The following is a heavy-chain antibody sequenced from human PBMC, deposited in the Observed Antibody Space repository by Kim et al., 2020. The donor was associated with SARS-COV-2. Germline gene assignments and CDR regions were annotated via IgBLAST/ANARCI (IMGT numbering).Heavy chain of an antibody. J-gene: IGHJ4*02. CDR1: GFTFSSYG. CDR3: AKEHGIGYFESRSAPDY. V-gene: IGHV3-33*06. Sequence: GGSLRLSCAASGFTFSSYGMHWVRQAPGKGLEWVAVIWYDGSNKYYADSVKGRFTISRDNSKNTLYLQMNSLRAEDTAVYYCAKEHGIGYFESRSAPDYWGQGTLVTVSS. D-gene: IGHD3-9*01. CDR2: IWYDGSNK.